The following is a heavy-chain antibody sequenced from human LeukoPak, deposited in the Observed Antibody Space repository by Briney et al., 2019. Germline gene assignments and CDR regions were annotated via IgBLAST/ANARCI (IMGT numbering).Heavy chain of an antibody. CDR1: EFTLKIYP. J-gene: IGHJ3*02. CDR3: AREGVQTTVDAFDI. Sequence: PGGSLRLSCAASEFTLKIYPMHWVRQAPGRGLEWLSVISHGGSDKNNADPVKGRFIISRDNSKNTIYLQLNSLRPEDTAMYYCAREGVQTTVDAFDIWGLGTMVIVSS. V-gene: IGHV3-30*04. CDR2: ISHGGSDK. D-gene: IGHD4-17*01.